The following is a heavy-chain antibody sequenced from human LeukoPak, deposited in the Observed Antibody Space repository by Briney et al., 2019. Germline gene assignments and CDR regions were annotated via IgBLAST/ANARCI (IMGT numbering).Heavy chain of an antibody. D-gene: IGHD3-16*01. CDR3: ARQDGGGQFFFDS. V-gene: IGHV5-51*01. CDR2: NLPGDFDT. Sequence: GESLTISCKGFGYTFTYWCAWVRQTPGEAREGMGINLPGDFDTRYSPSFQGQVTIPVDKSLSPAYLQWSGLKASDTAMYYCARQDGGGQFFFDSWGQGSLVTVSS. CDR1: GYTFTYW. J-gene: IGHJ4*02.